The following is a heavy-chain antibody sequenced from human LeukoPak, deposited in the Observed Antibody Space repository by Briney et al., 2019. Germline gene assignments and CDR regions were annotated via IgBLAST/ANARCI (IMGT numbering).Heavy chain of an antibody. V-gene: IGHV3-11*01. CDR1: GFTFSDYY. J-gene: IGHJ4*02. Sequence: GGSLRLSCAASGFTFSDYYMSWIRQAPGKGLEWVSYISSSGSTIYYADSVKGRFTISRDNAKNSLYLQMNSLRAEDTAVYYCARNYRYFDWLLFGGYFDYWGQGTLVTVSS. D-gene: IGHD3-9*01. CDR2: ISSSGSTI. CDR3: ARNYRYFDWLLFGGYFDY.